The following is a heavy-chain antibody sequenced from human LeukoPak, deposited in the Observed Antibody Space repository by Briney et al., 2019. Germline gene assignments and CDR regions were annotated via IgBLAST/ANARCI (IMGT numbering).Heavy chain of an antibody. CDR3: VRRRGWFDP. CDR2: VYYTGGT. CDR1: GGSISSSSYY. D-gene: IGHD3-10*01. J-gene: IGHJ5*02. Sequence: SETLSLTCTVSGGSISSSSYYWGWIRQPPGKGLEWVGSVYYTGGTYYNPSFKSRVTTSVDTSKNQFSLRLSSVTAADTAVYYCVRRRGWFDPWGQGTLVTVSS. V-gene: IGHV4-39*01.